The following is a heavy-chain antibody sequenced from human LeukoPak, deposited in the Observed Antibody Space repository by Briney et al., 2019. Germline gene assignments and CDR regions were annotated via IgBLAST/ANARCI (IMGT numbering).Heavy chain of an antibody. CDR3: ARDDTAMADY. CDR2: MNPNSGNT. CDR1: GYTFTSYD. V-gene: IGHV1-8*01. D-gene: IGHD5-18*01. Sequence: GASVKVSYKASGYTFTSYDINWVRQATGQGLEWMGWMNPNSGNTGYAQKFQGRVTMTRNTSISTAYMELSGLRSEDTAVYYCARDDTAMADYWGQGTLVTVSS. J-gene: IGHJ4*02.